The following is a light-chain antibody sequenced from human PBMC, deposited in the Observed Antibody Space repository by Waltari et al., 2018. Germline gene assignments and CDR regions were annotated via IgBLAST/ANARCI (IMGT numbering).Light chain of an antibody. J-gene: IGLJ3*02. V-gene: IGLV2-8*01. Sequence: QSALTQPPSASGSPGPSVTTSCPGSTSDIATPILFSWYQHHPGKAPKLMIYEVNKRPSGVPDRFSGSKSGNTASLTVSGLQAEDEADYYCTSFAGSDIWVFGGGTKLTVL. CDR2: EVN. CDR3: TSFAGSDIWV. CDR1: TSDIATPIL.